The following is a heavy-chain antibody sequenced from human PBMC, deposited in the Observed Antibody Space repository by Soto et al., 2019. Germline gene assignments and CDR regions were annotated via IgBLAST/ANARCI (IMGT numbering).Heavy chain of an antibody. Sequence: QVQLVQSGAEEKKPGASVKVSCKASGYTFTSYAMPWVRQAPGQRLEWMGWINAGNGNTKYSQKFQGRVTITRDTTASTAYMELISPRSADTAVYYCARSIVVVTALDYWGQGTLVTVSS. CDR1: GYTFTSYA. J-gene: IGHJ4*02. CDR3: ARSIVVVTALDY. CDR2: INAGNGNT. D-gene: IGHD2-21*02. V-gene: IGHV1-3*05.